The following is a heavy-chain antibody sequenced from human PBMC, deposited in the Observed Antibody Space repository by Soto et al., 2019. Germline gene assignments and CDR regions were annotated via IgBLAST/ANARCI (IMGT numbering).Heavy chain of an antibody. V-gene: IGHV3-33*01. CDR3: AREFWSGPFDY. D-gene: IGHD3-3*01. Sequence: ESGGGVVQPGRSLRLSCAASGFTFSSYGMHWVRQAPGKGLEWVAVIWSDGSNKYYADSVKGRFTISRDNSKNTLYLQMNSLRAEDTAVYYCAREFWSGPFDYWGQGTLVTVSS. CDR1: GFTFSSYG. J-gene: IGHJ4*02. CDR2: IWSDGSNK.